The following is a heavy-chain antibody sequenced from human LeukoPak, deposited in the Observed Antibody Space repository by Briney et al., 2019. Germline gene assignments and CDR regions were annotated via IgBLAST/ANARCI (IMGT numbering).Heavy chain of an antibody. J-gene: IGHJ3*02. CDR3: ARLTGYYDSSGSDAFDI. V-gene: IGHV5-51*01. D-gene: IGHD3-22*01. CDR2: IYPGDSDN. CDR1: GYSFTSYW. Sequence: GESLKISCKGSGYSFTSYWIGWVRQMPGKGLERMGIIYPGDSDNIYSPSFQGQVTISADKSISTAYLQWSSLKASDTAMYYCARLTGYYDSSGSDAFDIWGQGTMVTVSP.